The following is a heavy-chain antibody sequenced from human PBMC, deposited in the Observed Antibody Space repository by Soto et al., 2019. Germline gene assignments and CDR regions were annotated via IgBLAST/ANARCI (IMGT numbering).Heavy chain of an antibody. V-gene: IGHV1-18*01. CDR2: VSPKSGNT. CDR1: GYDCFNFG. CDR3: ARGRTVSSIGPLLV. J-gene: IGHJ1*01. D-gene: IGHD1-1*01. Sequence: QIQLVQSGTEVKKPGASVKVSCKASGYDCFNFGVSWVRQAPGQGLGWMGWVSPKSGNTDYARKVQGRVTMTTDTSTSTAYMELRGLRSDDTAVYYCARGRTVSSIGPLLVWGQGTLVSFYS.